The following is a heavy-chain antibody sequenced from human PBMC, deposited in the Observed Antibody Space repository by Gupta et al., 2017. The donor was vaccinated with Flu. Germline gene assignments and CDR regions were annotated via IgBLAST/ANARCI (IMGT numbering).Heavy chain of an antibody. CDR1: GYTFNRYG. J-gene: IGHJ5*02. Sequence: QVQLVQSGAEVKKPGASVKVSCTATGYTFNRYGISWVRQAPGQGLEWMGWINTHYGNTNYAQKLLGRVTMTTDTSTSTVYMELRRLTSDDTAVYYCARDPNTGGNYWDNWVDPWGQGTLVTVSS. V-gene: IGHV1-18*01. CDR3: ARDPNTGGNYWDNWVDP. D-gene: IGHD3-16*01. CDR2: INTHYGNT.